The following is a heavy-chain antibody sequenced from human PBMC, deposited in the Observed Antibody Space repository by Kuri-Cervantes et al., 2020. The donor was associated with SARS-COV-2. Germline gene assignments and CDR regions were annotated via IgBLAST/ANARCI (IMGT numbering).Heavy chain of an antibody. CDR2: IYYSGST. Sequence: SETLSLTCTVSGGSISSGDYYWGWIRQSPGKGLEWIGYIYYSGSTYYNPSLKSRVTISVDTSKNQFSLKLSSVTAADTAVYYCARDRLGLLWFGEPKRYGMDVWGQGTTVTVSS. J-gene: IGHJ6*02. CDR3: ARDRLGLLWFGEPKRYGMDV. D-gene: IGHD3-10*01. CDR1: GGSISSGDYY. V-gene: IGHV4-30-4*01.